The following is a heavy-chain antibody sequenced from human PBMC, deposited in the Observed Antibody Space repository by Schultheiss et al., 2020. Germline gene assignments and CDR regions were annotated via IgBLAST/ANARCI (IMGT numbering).Heavy chain of an antibody. Sequence: SGPTLVKPTQTLTLTCTFSGFSLSTSGVGVGWIRQPPGKALEWLALIYWDDDKRYSPSLKSRLTITKDTSKNQVVLTMTNMDPVDTATYYCAHSVPDILTGYYLYNWFDPWGQGTLVTVSS. CDR1: GFSLSTSGVG. D-gene: IGHD3-9*01. CDR3: AHSVPDILTGYYLYNWFDP. J-gene: IGHJ5*02. V-gene: IGHV2-5*02. CDR2: IYWDDDK.